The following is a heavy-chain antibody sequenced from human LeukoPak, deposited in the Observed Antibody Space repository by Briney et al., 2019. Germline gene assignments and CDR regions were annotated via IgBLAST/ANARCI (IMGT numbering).Heavy chain of an antibody. CDR3: ACLTTADAFDI. CDR1: GDSISSYY. CDR2: ISYTGST. D-gene: IGHD3-22*01. J-gene: IGHJ3*02. V-gene: IGHV4-59*01. Sequence: SETLSLTCTVSGDSISSYYWSWIRQPPGKGLEWIGYISYTGSTNYNPSLKSRVTISVDTSKNQFSLKLSSVTAADTAVYYCACLTTADAFDIWGQGTMVTVSS.